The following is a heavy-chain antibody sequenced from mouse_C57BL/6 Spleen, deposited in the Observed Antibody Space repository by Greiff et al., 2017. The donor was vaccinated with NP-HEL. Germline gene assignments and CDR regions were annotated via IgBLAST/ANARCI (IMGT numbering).Heavy chain of an antibody. V-gene: IGHV1-76*01. J-gene: IGHJ1*03. CDR2: FYPGSGNT. D-gene: IGHD2-4*01. CDR1: GYTSTDLH. CDR3: ARNYDEERYFDV. Sequence: QVQLQQSAAALVRPGASVKPSCKAPGYTSTDLHINWVKQRPGQGLEWIARFYPGSGNTYYNEKFKGKATHTAEKSSGTAYMQLSSLTSEGSAVYFCARNYDEERYFDVWGTGTTVTVSS.